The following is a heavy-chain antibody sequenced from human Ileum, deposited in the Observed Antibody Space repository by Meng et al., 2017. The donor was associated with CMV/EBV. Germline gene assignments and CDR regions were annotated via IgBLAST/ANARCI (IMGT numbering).Heavy chain of an antibody. J-gene: IGHJ4*02. CDR3: GRAGARGVPVDM. CDR1: GDSSSGYH. Sequence: QMQLQGSGPGRVKPSETLSLTCIVSGDSSSGYHWTWIRKPAGKGLGWIGRLRTSGTTDHNPSLKSRVTLSIDTSKNQFSLKLNSVTAADTAVYYCGRAGARGVPVDMWGQGTLVTVSS. D-gene: IGHD3-10*01. CDR2: LRTSGTT. V-gene: IGHV4-4*07.